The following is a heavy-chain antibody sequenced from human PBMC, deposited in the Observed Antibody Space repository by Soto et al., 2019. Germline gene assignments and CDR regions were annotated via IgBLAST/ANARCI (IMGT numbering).Heavy chain of an antibody. Sequence: ASVKVSCKASGYTFTSYDTNWVRQATGQGLEWMGWMNPNSGNTGYAQKFQGRVTMTRNTSISTAYMELSSLRSEDTAVYYCARMRYSSGWRPKSNWFDPWGQGTLVTVSS. V-gene: IGHV1-8*01. D-gene: IGHD6-19*01. J-gene: IGHJ5*02. CDR1: GYTFTSYD. CDR2: MNPNSGNT. CDR3: ARMRYSSGWRPKSNWFDP.